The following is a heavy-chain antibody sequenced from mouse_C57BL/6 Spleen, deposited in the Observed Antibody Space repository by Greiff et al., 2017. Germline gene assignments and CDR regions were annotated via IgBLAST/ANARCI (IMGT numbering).Heavy chain of an antibody. Sequence: QVQLQQPGAELVKPGASVKVSCKASGYTFTSYWMHWVKQRPGQGLEWIGRIHPSDSDTNYNQKFKGKATLTVDKSSSTAFMQLSSLTSEDSAVYYCAIYGTTVVAPYYFDYWGQGTTLTVSS. J-gene: IGHJ2*01. V-gene: IGHV1-74*01. CDR1: GYTFTSYW. D-gene: IGHD1-1*01. CDR3: AIYGTTVVAPYYFDY. CDR2: IHPSDSDT.